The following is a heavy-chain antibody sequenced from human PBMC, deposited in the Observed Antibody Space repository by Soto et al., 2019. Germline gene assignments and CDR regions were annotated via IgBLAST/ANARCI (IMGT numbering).Heavy chain of an antibody. J-gene: IGHJ4*02. D-gene: IGHD6-19*01. V-gene: IGHV1-18*04. Sequence: QVQLVQSGAEGKKPGASVKVSCKASGYTFTSYGISWVRQAPGQGLEWMGWSSANNGNTNYAQKLQGRVTVTTDTSTSTAYMELRSLRSDDTAVYYCARGSIAVAEKTFDYWGQGTLVTVSS. CDR3: ARGSIAVAEKTFDY. CDR1: GYTFTSYG. CDR2: SSANNGNT.